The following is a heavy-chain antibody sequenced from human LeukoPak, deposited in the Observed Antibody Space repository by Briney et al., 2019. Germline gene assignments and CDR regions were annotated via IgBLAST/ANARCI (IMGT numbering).Heavy chain of an antibody. CDR2: IYTSGST. Sequence: SQTLSLTCTVSGGSISSGSYYWSWIRQPAGKGLEWIGRIYTSGSTNYNPSLKSRVTISVDTSKNQFSLKLSSVTAADAAVYYCARGGVPAAKGFYFQHWGQGTLVTVSS. J-gene: IGHJ1*01. D-gene: IGHD2-2*01. CDR1: GGSISSGSYY. CDR3: ARGGVPAAKGFYFQH. V-gene: IGHV4-61*02.